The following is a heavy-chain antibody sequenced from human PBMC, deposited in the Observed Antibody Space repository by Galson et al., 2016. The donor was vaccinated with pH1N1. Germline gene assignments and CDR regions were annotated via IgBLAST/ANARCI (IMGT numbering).Heavy chain of an antibody. CDR3: ARLAHCSGDCYSMGPWGYFDF. Sequence: QSGAEVTKPGESLKISCKGSGSIFIGHWIAWVRQKPGNGLEWKGIIYPGDSDPRYSPSFAGQVTISADKSSNTAYLRWSSLKASDTAMYYCARLAHCSGDCYSMGPWGYFDFWGQGTLVAVSS. V-gene: IGHV5-51*01. CDR2: IYPGDSDP. CDR1: GSIFIGHW. D-gene: IGHD2-21*02. J-gene: IGHJ4*03.